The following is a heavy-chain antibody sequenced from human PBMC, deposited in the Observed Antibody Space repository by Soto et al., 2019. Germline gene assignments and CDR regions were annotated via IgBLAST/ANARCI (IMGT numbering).Heavy chain of an antibody. V-gene: IGHV3-11*06. D-gene: IGHD1-7*01. CDR3: ARASTGTTPDY. Sequence: PGGSLRLSCAASGFTFRDHYMSWIRQAPGKGLEWVSYISGGGSYTNYADSVKGRFTISRDNAKNSLYLQMNSLRAEDTAVYYCARASTGTTPDYWGQGTLVTVSS. CDR2: ISGGGSYT. CDR1: GFTFRDHY. J-gene: IGHJ4*02.